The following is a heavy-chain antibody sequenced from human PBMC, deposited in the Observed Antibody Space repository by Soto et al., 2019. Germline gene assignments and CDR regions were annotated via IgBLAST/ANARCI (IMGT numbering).Heavy chain of an antibody. Sequence: PSETLSLTCTVSGDSVNSGNYCWSWIRQPPGEGLEWIGYIYYTGSTNYNPSLKSRVTISLDTSKNEFSLKLSSVTAADAAVYYCAREVRPSYQYYGMDVWGQGTTVTVSS. D-gene: IGHD6-6*01. CDR3: AREVRPSYQYYGMDV. CDR1: GDSVNSGNYC. V-gene: IGHV4-61*01. J-gene: IGHJ6*02. CDR2: IYYTGST.